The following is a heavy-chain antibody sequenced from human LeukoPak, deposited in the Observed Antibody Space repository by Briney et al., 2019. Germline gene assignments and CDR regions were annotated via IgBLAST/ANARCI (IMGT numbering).Heavy chain of an antibody. Sequence: VASVKVSCKASGYTFTGYYMHWVRQAPGQGLEWMGWINPNSGGTNYAQKFQGRVTMTRDTSISTAYMELSRLRSDDTAVYYCARDRGPPNIAAAPFGYWGQGTLVTVSS. D-gene: IGHD6-13*01. CDR3: ARDRGPPNIAAAPFGY. CDR1: GYTFTGYY. CDR2: INPNSGGT. J-gene: IGHJ4*02. V-gene: IGHV1-2*02.